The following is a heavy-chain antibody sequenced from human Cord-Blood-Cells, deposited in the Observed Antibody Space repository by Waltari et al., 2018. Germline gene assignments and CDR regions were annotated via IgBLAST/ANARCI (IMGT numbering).Heavy chain of an antibody. CDR2: INTNTGNP. Sequence: QVQLVQSGSELKKPGASVKVSCKASGYTFTSYALDWVRQAPGQGREWMRWINTNTGNPTYAQGFTGRFVFSLDTSVSTAYLQISSLKAEDTAVYYCAVLVVGVDAFDIWGQGTMVTVSS. V-gene: IGHV7-4-1*02. CDR3: AVLVVGVDAFDI. CDR1: GYTFTSYA. J-gene: IGHJ3*02. D-gene: IGHD2-15*01.